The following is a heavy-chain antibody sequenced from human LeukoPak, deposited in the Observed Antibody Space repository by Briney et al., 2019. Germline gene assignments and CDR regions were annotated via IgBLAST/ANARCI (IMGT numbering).Heavy chain of an antibody. CDR3: ARSTSGSYWGLDY. D-gene: IGHD1-26*01. CDR1: VYSFTSYW. V-gene: IGHV5-51*01. CDR2: IYPGDSDT. J-gene: IGHJ4*02. Sequence: GESLKISCKGSVYSFTSYWIGWVRQIPGKGLEWMGIIYPGDSDTRYSPSFQGQVTISADKSISTAYLQWSSLKASDTAMYYCARSTSGSYWGLDYWGQGTLVTVSS.